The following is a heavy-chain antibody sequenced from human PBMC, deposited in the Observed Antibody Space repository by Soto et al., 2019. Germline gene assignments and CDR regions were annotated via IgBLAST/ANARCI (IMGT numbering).Heavy chain of an antibody. J-gene: IGHJ6*02. CDR3: PRHNYDSSGYYHYYYGMDV. Sequence: QVQLQQWGAGLLKPSETLSLTCAVYGGSGGSFSGYYWSWIRQPPGKGLEWTGEINHSGSTNYNPSLKSRVTISVDTSKNQFSLKLSSVTAADTAVYYCPRHNYDSSGYYHYYYGMDVWGQGTTVTVSS. CDR2: INHSGST. V-gene: IGHV4-34*01. CDR1: GGSGGSFSGYY. D-gene: IGHD3-22*01.